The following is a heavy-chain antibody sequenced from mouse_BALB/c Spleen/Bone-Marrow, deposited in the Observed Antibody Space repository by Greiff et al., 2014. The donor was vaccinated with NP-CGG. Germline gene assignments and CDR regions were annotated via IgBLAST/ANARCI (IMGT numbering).Heavy chain of an antibody. CDR1: GYTFTSYY. CDR2: IYPGNVNT. J-gene: IGHJ1*01. Sequence: QVQLQQSGPELVKPGASVRISCKASGYTFTSYYIHWVKQRPGQGLEWIGWIYPGNVNTKYNEKFKGKATLTADKSSSTAYMQLSSLTSEDSAVYCCASYDGAYFDVWGAGTTVTVSS. D-gene: IGHD2-3*01. V-gene: IGHV1S56*01. CDR3: ASYDGAYFDV.